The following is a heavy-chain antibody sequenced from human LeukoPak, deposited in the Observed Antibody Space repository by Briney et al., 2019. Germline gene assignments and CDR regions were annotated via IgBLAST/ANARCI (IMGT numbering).Heavy chain of an antibody. CDR2: IWYDGSNK. D-gene: IGHD4-23*01. J-gene: IGHJ4*02. V-gene: IGHV3-33*06. Sequence: GRSLRLSCAASGFTFSSYGMHWVRQAPSKGLDWVAVIWYDGSNKYSADSVKGRFTISRDNSKNTLYLQMNSLRAEDTAVYYCAKDGEDYGGNTIDYWGQGTLVTVSS. CDR3: AKDGEDYGGNTIDY. CDR1: GFTFSSYG.